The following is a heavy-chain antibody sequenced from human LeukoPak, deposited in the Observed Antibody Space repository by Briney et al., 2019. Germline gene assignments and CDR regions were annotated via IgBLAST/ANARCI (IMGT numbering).Heavy chain of an antibody. CDR3: AKPRARDCSGGSCSHDAFDI. CDR1: GFTFSSYA. D-gene: IGHD2-15*01. CDR2: ISGSGGTT. J-gene: IGHJ3*02. Sequence: GGSLRLSCAASGFTFSSYAMSWVRQAPGKGLEWVSAISGSGGTTYYADSVKGRFTILRDNSKNALYLQMNSLRADDTAVYYCAKPRARDCSGGSCSHDAFDIWGQGTMVTVSS. V-gene: IGHV3-23*01.